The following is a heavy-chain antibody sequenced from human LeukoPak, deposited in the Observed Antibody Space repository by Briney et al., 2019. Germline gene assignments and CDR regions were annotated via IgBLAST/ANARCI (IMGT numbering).Heavy chain of an antibody. CDR3: ARWSYGMDV. CDR1: GFTFSSYW. CDR2: INTDGSYT. J-gene: IGHJ6*02. D-gene: IGHD2-15*01. Sequence: SGGSLRLSCAASGFTFSSYWMHWVRQAPGKGLVWVSRINTDGSYTDYADSVKGRFTISRDNAKNTLYLQMNSLRAEDTAVFYCARWSYGMDVWGQGTTVTVSS. V-gene: IGHV3-74*01.